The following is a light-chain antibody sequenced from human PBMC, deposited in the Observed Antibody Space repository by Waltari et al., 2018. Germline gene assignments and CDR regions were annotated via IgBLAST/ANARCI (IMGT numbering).Light chain of an antibody. V-gene: IGKV3-15*01. CDR3: QQYDKWLLT. CDR2: GAS. Sequence: EVVMTQSPATLSVSPGERATLSCRASQSISNHLAWYQQKPGQAPRLLVYGASTRATGIPARFSDSGSGTEFTLTISGLQSEDFAVYYCQQYDKWLLTFGGGTRVEI. CDR1: QSISNH. J-gene: IGKJ4*01.